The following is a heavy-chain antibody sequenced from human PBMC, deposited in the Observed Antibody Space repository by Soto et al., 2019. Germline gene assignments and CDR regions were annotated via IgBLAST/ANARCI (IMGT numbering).Heavy chain of an antibody. CDR3: AASESIVGATGGMDV. J-gene: IGHJ6*02. CDR2: FDPEDGET. CDR1: GYTLTDLS. Sequence: ASVKVSCKVSGYTLTDLSMHWVRQAPGKGLEWMGGFDPEDGETIYAQKFQGRVTMTEDTSTDTAYMELSSLRSEDTAVYYCAASESIVGATGGMDVWGQGTTVTVSS. D-gene: IGHD1-26*01. V-gene: IGHV1-24*01.